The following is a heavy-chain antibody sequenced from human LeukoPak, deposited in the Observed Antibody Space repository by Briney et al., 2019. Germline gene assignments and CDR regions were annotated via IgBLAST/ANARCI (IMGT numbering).Heavy chain of an antibody. J-gene: IGHJ4*02. CDR2: INHSGGT. D-gene: IGHD3-10*01. V-gene: IGHV4-34*01. CDR3: ARQGNYYGSGTIY. CDR1: GGSFSGYY. Sequence: SETLSLTCAVYGGSFSGYYLTWIRQPPGKGLEWIGEINHSGGTNYNPSLKSRVTMSVDTSKNQFSLKLSSVTAADTAVYYCARQGNYYGSGTIYWGQGTLVTVSS.